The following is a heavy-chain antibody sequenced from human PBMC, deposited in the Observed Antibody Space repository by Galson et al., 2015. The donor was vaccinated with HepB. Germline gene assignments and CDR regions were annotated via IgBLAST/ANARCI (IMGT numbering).Heavy chain of an antibody. J-gene: IGHJ4*02. CDR1: GFTFSTYV. D-gene: IGHD6-13*01. CDR3: AKGSPYGTTWYGRDDY. V-gene: IGHV3-23*01. Sequence: SLRLSCAASGFTFSTYVMNWVRQAPGKGLEWISSISGSGGSKQQPDSPQGPVNLSRDKFREKPYMQMNSLRAEDTAVYYCAKGSPYGTTWYGRDDYWGQGALVTVSS. CDR2: ISGSGGSK.